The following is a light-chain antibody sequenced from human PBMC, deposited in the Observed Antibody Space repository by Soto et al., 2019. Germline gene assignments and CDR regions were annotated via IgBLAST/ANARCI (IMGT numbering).Light chain of an antibody. CDR1: SSNFGGNP. V-gene: IGLV1-44*01. J-gene: IGLJ3*02. CDR2: GTD. CDR3: AAFDDSLNGWV. Sequence: QSLLTQPPSASGTPGQRVTISCSGSSSNFGGNPVVWYQQLPGTAPKLFIYGTDQRPSGVPDRFSGSKSGTAASLAISGLPSEDEADYYCAAFDDSLNGWVFGGGTKLTVL.